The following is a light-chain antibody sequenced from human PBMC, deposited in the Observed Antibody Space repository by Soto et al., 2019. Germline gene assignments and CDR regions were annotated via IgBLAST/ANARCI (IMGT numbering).Light chain of an antibody. CDR3: ASFTSSSTLV. J-gene: IGLJ2*01. CDR2: EVN. CDR1: SRDVGGYNY. V-gene: IGLV2-14*01. Sequence: QSALTQPASVSGSPGQSITISGTETSRDVGGYNYVSWYQQVPGTGPKLILYEVNTRPAGISDRFSGSKSGNTASLTISGLQAEDEAEHHRASFTSSSTLVFGGWTKLAVL.